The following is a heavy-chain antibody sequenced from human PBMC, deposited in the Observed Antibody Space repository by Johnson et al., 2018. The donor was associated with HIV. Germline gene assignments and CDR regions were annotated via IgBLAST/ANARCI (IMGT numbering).Heavy chain of an antibody. J-gene: IGHJ3*02. Sequence: QVQLVESGGGLVQPGGSLRLSCAASGFTCSGYAMHWVRQAPGKGLEWVAVMWYDGSNKYYADSVKGRFTISRDNSKNTLYLQMNSLRAEDTAVYFCAKEDYYVEAFDIWGQGTMVTVSS. CDR2: MWYDGSNK. CDR1: GFTCSGYA. V-gene: IGHV3-33*06. CDR3: AKEDYYVEAFDI. D-gene: IGHD3-16*01.